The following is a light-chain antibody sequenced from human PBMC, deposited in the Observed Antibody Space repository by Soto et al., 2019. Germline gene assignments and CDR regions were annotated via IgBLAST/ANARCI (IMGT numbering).Light chain of an antibody. V-gene: IGKV3-20*01. Sequence: EIVLTQSPGTLSLSPGERATLSCRASQKVKSSQLAWYQQKPGQAPRLVIYGASIRATGIPDRFSGSGSGTDFTLTINRLEPEDFAVYYCQQYGTSVTFGQGTKVEIK. CDR2: GAS. J-gene: IGKJ1*01. CDR3: QQYGTSVT. CDR1: QKVKSSQ.